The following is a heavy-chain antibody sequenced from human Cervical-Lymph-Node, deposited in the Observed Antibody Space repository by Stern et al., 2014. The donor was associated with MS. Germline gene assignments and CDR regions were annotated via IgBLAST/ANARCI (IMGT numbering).Heavy chain of an antibody. V-gene: IGHV1-69*04. CDR1: GGSFTSFT. CDR2: IIPLLGVV. Sequence: DQLVESGAEVKQPGSSVKVSCKASGGSFTSFTVTWMRQAPGQGLEWMGRIIPLLGVVDYAQKFKGRLTITADTSTNTAYMDLLSLTSEDTAVYYCARGPQGLCDTWGQGTLVTVSS. CDR3: ARGPQGLCDT. D-gene: IGHD3-10*02. J-gene: IGHJ5*02.